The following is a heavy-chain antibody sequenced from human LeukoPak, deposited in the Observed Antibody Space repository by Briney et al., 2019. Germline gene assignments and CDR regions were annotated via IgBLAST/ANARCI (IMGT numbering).Heavy chain of an antibody. Sequence: GRSLRLSCAASGFTFSSYGMHWVRQAPGKGLEGVAVISYDGSNKYYADSVKGRFTISRDNSKNTLYLQMNSLRAEDTAVYYCAKDSKLRSYYYYYGMDVWGKGTTVTVSS. V-gene: IGHV3-30*18. CDR1: GFTFSSYG. CDR2: ISYDGSNK. J-gene: IGHJ6*04. D-gene: IGHD4-17*01. CDR3: AKDSKLRSYYYYYGMDV.